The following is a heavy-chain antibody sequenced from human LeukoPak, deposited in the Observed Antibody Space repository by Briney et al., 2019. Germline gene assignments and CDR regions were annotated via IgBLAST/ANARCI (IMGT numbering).Heavy chain of an antibody. CDR3: AKGVAVASPYYFDY. CDR1: GFTFSSYA. Sequence: GGSLRLSCAASGFTFSSYAMSWVRQAPGKGLEWVSPISGCGSSTYYADSVKGRFTIPRDNSKNTLYLQMNSLRAEDTAVYYCAKGVAVASPYYFDYWGQGTLVTVSS. V-gene: IGHV3-23*01. J-gene: IGHJ4*02. D-gene: IGHD6-19*01. CDR2: ISGCGSST.